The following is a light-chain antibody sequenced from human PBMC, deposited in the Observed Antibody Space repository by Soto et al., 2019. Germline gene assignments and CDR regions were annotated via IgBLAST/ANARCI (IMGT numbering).Light chain of an antibody. CDR3: QQYTSYPT. CDR1: QSISSW. V-gene: IGKV1-5*03. J-gene: IGKJ1*01. CDR2: KAS. Sequence: DIPMTQSPSTLSASVGDRVTITCRASQSISSWLAWYQQKPGKAPKLLIYKASSLESGVPTRFSGSGSGTDFPLTISSLQPDDFATYYCQQYTSYPTFGQWTKLEIK.